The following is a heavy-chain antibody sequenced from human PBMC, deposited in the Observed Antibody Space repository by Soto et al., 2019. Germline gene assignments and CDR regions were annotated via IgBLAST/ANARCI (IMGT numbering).Heavy chain of an antibody. Sequence: EEQLVESGGGLVKPGGSLRLSCAASGFTFSSYSINWVRQAPGKGLEWVSSISSNSAFIYYAASVKGRFTISRDNAKNSLSLQMSSLRAEDTAVYYCARSVYRITNDLWGRGTLVTVSS. CDR3: ARSVYRITNDL. D-gene: IGHD3-10*01. J-gene: IGHJ5*02. CDR1: GFTFSSYS. CDR2: ISSNSAFI. V-gene: IGHV3-21*02.